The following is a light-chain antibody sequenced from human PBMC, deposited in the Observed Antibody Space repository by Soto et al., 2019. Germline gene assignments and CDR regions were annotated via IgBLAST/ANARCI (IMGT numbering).Light chain of an antibody. V-gene: IGKV3-15*01. CDR1: QSVAYN. J-gene: IGKJ2*01. CDR3: QQYNDWPPYT. Sequence: EILMTQSPVTLSVSPGESATLSCRASQSVAYNLAWYQQKPGQAPRLLIYGASTRATDIPARFSGSGFGPEFTLTINSLQSEDFAVYYCQQYNDWPPYTFGQGTKLHIK. CDR2: GAS.